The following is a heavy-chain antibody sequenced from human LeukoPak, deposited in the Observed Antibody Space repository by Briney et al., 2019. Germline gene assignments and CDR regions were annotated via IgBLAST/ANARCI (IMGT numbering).Heavy chain of an antibody. CDR1: GYTFTSYD. V-gene: IGHV1-8*01. D-gene: IGHD1-20*01. Sequence: ASVQDSCKASGYTFTSYDIHWVRQATGQGLEWMGWMNANSSNTGSATKFQGIVIMTRDTSITTAYMVLSRMRYEETAVYYCVAQGYNWNAYESMGYFDYWGQGTLVTVSS. J-gene: IGHJ4*02. CDR2: MNANSSNT. CDR3: VAQGYNWNAYESMGYFDY.